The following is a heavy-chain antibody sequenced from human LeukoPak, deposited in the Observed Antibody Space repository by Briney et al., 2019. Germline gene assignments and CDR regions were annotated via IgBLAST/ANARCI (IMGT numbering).Heavy chain of an antibody. CDR3: ARLKNLRYNWNGLGY. D-gene: IGHD1-1*01. J-gene: IGHJ4*02. V-gene: IGHV1-18*01. Sequence: ASVKVSCKASGYTFTSYGISWVRQAPGQGLEWMGWISAYNGNTNYAQKLQGRVTMTTDTSTSTAYMELRSLRSDDTAVYYCARLKNLRYNWNGLGYWGQGTLVTVSS. CDR1: GYTFTSYG. CDR2: ISAYNGNT.